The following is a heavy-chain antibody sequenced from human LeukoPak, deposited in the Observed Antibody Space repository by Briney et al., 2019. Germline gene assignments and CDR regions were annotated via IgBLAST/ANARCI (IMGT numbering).Heavy chain of an antibody. D-gene: IGHD6-19*01. CDR1: GFAFSDYF. CDR3: VRGTNGWKGLDY. V-gene: IGHV3-74*03. J-gene: IGHJ4*02. Sequence: GGSLRLSCAASGFAFSDYFMHWVRQSPEKGLVWVSDIHPHGRYAAYADSVRGRFTSSRDDAKNTRYLQMNSLTSEDTAVYYWVRGTNGWKGLDYWGQGTLVTASS. CDR2: IHPHGRYA.